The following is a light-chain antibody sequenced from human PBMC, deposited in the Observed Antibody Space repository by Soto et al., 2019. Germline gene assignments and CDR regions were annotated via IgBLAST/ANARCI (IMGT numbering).Light chain of an antibody. V-gene: IGLV1-40*01. J-gene: IGLJ3*02. CDR3: QSYDSSLGGLVM. Sequence: QSVLTQPPSVSGAPGQRVTISCTGSSSSIGAGYAVYWYQQLPGTAPKLLIYGNSNRPSGVPDRFSGSKSGTSASLAITGLQAEDEAEYYCQSYDSSLGGLVMFGGGPKLTVL. CDR1: SSSIGAGYA. CDR2: GNS.